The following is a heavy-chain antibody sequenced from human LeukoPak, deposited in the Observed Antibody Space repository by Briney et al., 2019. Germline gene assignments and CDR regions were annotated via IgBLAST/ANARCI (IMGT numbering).Heavy chain of an antibody. Sequence: GGSLRLSCAASGFTFSSYGMHWVRQAPGKGLEWVAVISYDGSNKYFADSVKGRFTISRDNSKNMLYLQMNSLRAEDTAVYYCAKDPNYYGSGSLDYWGQGTLVTVSS. CDR3: AKDPNYYGSGSLDY. V-gene: IGHV3-30*18. J-gene: IGHJ4*02. CDR2: ISYDGSNK. D-gene: IGHD3-10*01. CDR1: GFTFSSYG.